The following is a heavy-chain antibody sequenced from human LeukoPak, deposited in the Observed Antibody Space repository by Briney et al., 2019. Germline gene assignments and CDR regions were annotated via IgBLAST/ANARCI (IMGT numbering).Heavy chain of an antibody. J-gene: IGHJ4*02. V-gene: IGHV3-30*18. CDR3: AKDAGSSSWSDY. CDR2: ISYDGSNK. D-gene: IGHD6-13*01. CDR1: GFTFSSYG. Sequence: GRSLRLSCAASGFTFSSYGMHWVRQAPGEGPEWVAVISYDGSNKYYADSVKGRFTISRDNSKNTLYLQMNSLRAEDTAVYYCAKDAGSSSWSDYWGQGTLVTVSS.